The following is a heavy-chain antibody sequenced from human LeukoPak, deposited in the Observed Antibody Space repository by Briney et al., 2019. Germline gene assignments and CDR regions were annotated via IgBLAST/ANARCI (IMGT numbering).Heavy chain of an antibody. CDR3: ARGIRAKDPTLSL. D-gene: IGHD3-16*02. Sequence: GGSLRLSCAASGFTFSSYAMHWVRQAPGKGLEWVAVISYDGSNKYYADSVKGRFTISRDNSKNTLYLQMNSLRAEDTAVYYCARGIRAKDPTLSLWGQGTLVTVSS. V-gene: IGHV3-30-3*01. CDR2: ISYDGSNK. J-gene: IGHJ4*02. CDR1: GFTFSSYA.